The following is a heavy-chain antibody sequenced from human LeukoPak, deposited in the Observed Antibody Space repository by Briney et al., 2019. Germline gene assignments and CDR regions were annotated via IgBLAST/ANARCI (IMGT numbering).Heavy chain of an antibody. V-gene: IGHV3-7*01. J-gene: IGHJ5*02. Sequence: PGGSLRLSCAASGFTFSNYWMSWVRQAPGKGLEWVANIEQDGSKKYYVDSVKGRFTISRDNAKNSLYLQMNSLRAEDTAVYYCGRASAGMVRLFDPWGQGTLVTVSS. D-gene: IGHD3-10*01. CDR2: IEQDGSKK. CDR3: GRASAGMVRLFDP. CDR1: GFTFSNYW.